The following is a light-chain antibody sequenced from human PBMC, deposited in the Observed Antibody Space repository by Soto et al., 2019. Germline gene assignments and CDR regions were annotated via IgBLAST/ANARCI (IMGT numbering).Light chain of an antibody. CDR2: GAS. J-gene: IGKJ2*01. Sequence: EIVLTQSPGTLSLSPGERATLSCRASQSVRNSYLAWYQQKPGQAPRLLIYGASGRATGTPDRFSGSGSGTDFTLTISRLEPEYFAVYYCQQYGSPPYTFGQGTKLEI. CDR3: QQYGSPPYT. CDR1: QSVRNSY. V-gene: IGKV3-20*01.